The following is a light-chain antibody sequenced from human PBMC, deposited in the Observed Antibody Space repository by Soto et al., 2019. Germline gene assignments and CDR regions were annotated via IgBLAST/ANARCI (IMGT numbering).Light chain of an antibody. Sequence: DIQMTQSPSSLSASVGDRVTITCRASQSISSYLNWYQQKPGKAPKLLIYAASSLQSGVSSRFSGSGSGTDFTLTISSLQPEDFATYYCQQSYSTPWTFGQVTKVQIK. J-gene: IGKJ1*01. V-gene: IGKV1-39*01. CDR1: QSISSY. CDR3: QQSYSTPWT. CDR2: AAS.